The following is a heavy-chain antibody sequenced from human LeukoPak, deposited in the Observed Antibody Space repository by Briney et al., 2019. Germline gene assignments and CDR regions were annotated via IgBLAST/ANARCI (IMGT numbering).Heavy chain of an antibody. CDR2: IYSGGST. J-gene: IGHJ4*02. CDR1: GFTFSSYA. CDR3: ARDPYFYDY. V-gene: IGHV3-53*01. Sequence: GSLRLSCAASGFTFSSYAMSWVRQAPGKGLEWVSVIYSGGSTYYADSVKGRFTISRDNSKNTLYLQMNSLRAEDTAVYYCARDPYFYDYWGQGTLVTVSS. D-gene: IGHD2-21*01.